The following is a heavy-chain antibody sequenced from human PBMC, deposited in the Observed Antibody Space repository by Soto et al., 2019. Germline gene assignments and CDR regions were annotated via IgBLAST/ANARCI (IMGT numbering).Heavy chain of an antibody. CDR1: GGSFSGYY. Sequence: PSETLSLTCAVYGGSFSGYYWSWIRQPPGKGLEWIGEINHSGSTNYNPSLKSRVTISVDTSKNQFSLKMSSVTAADTAVYYCARTTVTPHDAFDTWGQGTMVTVSS. V-gene: IGHV4-34*01. CDR3: ARTTVTPHDAFDT. D-gene: IGHD4-17*01. J-gene: IGHJ3*02. CDR2: INHSGST.